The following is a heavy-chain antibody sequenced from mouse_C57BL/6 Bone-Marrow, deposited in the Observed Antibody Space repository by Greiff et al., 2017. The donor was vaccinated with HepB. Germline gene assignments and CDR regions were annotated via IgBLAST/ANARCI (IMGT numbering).Heavy chain of an antibody. CDR2: IDPSDSET. J-gene: IGHJ2*01. V-gene: IGHV1-52*01. CDR1: GYTFTSYW. CDR3: AWGGPYYFDY. Sequence: QVQLKQPGAELVRPGSSVKLSCKASGYTFTSYWMHWVKQRPIQGLEWIGNIDPSDSETHYNQKFKDKATLTVDKSSSTAYMQLSSLTSEDSAVYYCAWGGPYYFDYWGQGTTLTVSS.